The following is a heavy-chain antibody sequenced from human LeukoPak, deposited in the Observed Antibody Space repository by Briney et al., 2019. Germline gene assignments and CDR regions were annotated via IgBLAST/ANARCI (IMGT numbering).Heavy chain of an antibody. CDR3: ARDGPSYFDY. J-gene: IGHJ4*02. CDR1: AFTFSSYR. CDR2: ISSSSSYI. V-gene: IGHV3-21*01. Sequence: GGSLRLSCAASAFTFSSYRMNWVRQAPGKGLEWVSSISSSSSYIYYADSVKGRFTISRDNAKNSLYLQMNSLRAEDTAVYYCARDGPSYFDYWGQGTLVTVSS.